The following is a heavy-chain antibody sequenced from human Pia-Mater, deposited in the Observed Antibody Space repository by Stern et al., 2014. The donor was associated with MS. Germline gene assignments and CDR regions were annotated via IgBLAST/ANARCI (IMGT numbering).Heavy chain of an antibody. CDR3: ARDPLAGTGAYFDY. CDR1: GFTFSTYA. J-gene: IGHJ4*02. CDR2: ISYDGNNQ. D-gene: IGHD6-19*01. V-gene: IGHV3-30-3*01. Sequence: VQLEESGGGVVQPGRSLRLSCATSGFTFSTYAIHWVRQAPGKGLERVAVISYDGNNQYYADSVKGRFTISRDNSKNTLYLQMNSLTDEDTAVYYCARDPLAGTGAYFDYWGQGALVTVSS.